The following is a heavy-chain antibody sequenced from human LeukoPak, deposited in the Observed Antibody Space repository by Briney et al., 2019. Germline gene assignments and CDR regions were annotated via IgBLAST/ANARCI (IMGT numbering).Heavy chain of an antibody. D-gene: IGHD2-21*02. CDR3: AREDFPAYCGGDCKRLYYYYYMDV. CDR1: GYTFTSYY. V-gene: IGHV1-46*01. J-gene: IGHJ6*03. CDR2: INPSGGST. Sequence: ASVKVSCKASGYTFTSYYMHWVRQAPGQGLEWMGIINPSGGSTSYAQKFQGRGTMTRDTSTSTVYMELSSLRSEDTAVYYCAREDFPAYCGGDCKRLYYYYYMDVWGKGTTVTVSS.